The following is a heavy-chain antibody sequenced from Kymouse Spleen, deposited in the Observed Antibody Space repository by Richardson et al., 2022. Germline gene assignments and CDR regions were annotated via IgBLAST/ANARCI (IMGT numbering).Heavy chain of an antibody. D-gene: IGHD2-2*02,IGHD3-22*01,IGHD6-6*01. V-gene: IGHV4-34*01. Sequence: QVQLQQWGAGLLKPSETLSLTCAVYGGSFSGYYWSWIRQPPGKGLEWIGEINHSGSTNYNPSLKSRVTISVDTSKNQFSLKLSSVTAADTAVYYCARGRVDYYYYGMDVWGQGTTVTVSS. CDR3: ARGRVDYYYYGMDV. CDR2: INHSGST. J-gene: IGHJ6*02. CDR1: GGSFSGYY.